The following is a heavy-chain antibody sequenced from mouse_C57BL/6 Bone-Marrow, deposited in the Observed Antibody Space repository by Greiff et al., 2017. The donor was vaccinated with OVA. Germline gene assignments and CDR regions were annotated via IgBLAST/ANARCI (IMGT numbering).Heavy chain of an antibody. CDR2: IDPSDSET. J-gene: IGHJ3*01. CDR3: ARGGPFAY. Sequence: VQLQQSGPELVRPGSSVKLSCKASGYTFTSYWMHWVKQRPIQGLEWIGNIDPSDSETHYNQKFKDKATLTVDKSSSTAYMQLSSLTSEDSAVYYCARGGPFAYWGQGTLVTVSA. CDR1: GYTFTSYW. V-gene: IGHV1-52*01.